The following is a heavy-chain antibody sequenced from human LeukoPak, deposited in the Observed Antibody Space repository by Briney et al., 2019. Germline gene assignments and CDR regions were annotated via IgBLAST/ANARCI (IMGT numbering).Heavy chain of an antibody. CDR1: GFTFDDYA. J-gene: IGHJ5*02. Sequence: GGSLRLSCAASGFTFDDYAMHWVRQAPGKGLEWVSGISWNSGSIGYADSVNGRFTISRDNAKNSLYLQMNSLRAEDTALYYCALARYCSSTSCLNWFYPGAQGTLVTVSS. CDR3: ALARYCSSTSCLNWFYP. D-gene: IGHD2-2*01. V-gene: IGHV3-9*01. CDR2: ISWNSGSI.